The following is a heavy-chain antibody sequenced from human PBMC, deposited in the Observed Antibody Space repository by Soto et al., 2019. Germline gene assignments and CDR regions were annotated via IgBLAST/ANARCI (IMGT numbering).Heavy chain of an antibody. D-gene: IGHD3-16*01. J-gene: IGHJ5*02. Sequence: SETLSLTCAVFGESFSGYHWTWIRQSTGKGLEWIGEINLSGNTNYNPSLKSRVTISIDTSKKQFSLKLTSVTAADTAIYYCARVLVTYGGIMVPYNWFDTWGQGNLVTVSS. CDR1: GESFSGYH. CDR2: INLSGNT. V-gene: IGHV4-34*01. CDR3: ARVLVTYGGIMVPYNWFDT.